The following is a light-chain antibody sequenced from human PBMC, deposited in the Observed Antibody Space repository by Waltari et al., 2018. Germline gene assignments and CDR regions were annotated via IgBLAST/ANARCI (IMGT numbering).Light chain of an antibody. Sequence: QLVLTQSPSASASLGASVKLTCPLSRGHSRYAIACHQQQPEKGPRFLMKLNSDGSHSKGDGIPDRFSGYSSGTERYLTISSLQSEDEADYYCQTWDTDIRVFGGGTELTVL. CDR2: LNSDGSH. CDR1: RGHSRYA. CDR3: QTWDTDIRV. V-gene: IGLV4-69*01. J-gene: IGLJ3*02.